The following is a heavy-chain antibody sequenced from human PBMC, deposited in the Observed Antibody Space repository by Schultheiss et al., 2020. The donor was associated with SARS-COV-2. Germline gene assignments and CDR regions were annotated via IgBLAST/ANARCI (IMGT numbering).Heavy chain of an antibody. CDR2: ISGSGGST. J-gene: IGHJ6*03. V-gene: IGHV3-23*01. CDR3: AKGQIQYVHYMDV. CDR1: GFTFSSYA. Sequence: GESLKISCAASGFTFSSYAMSWVRQAPGKGLEWVSAISGSGGSTYYADSVKGRFTISRDDSKNTLHLQVTSLRAEDTAVYYCAKGQIQYVHYMDVWGKGTTVTVSS. D-gene: IGHD4-11*01.